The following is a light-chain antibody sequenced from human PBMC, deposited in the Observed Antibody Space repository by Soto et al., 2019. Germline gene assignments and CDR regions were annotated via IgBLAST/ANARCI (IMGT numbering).Light chain of an antibody. J-gene: IGLJ3*02. CDR1: SSDVGGYNY. CDR2: DVS. CDR3: QSYDSSNHRV. V-gene: IGLV2-14*01. Sequence: QSALTQPASVSGSPGQSITISCTGTSSDVGGYNYVSWYQQHPGKAPKLMIYDVSNRPSGVSNRFSGSKSGNTASLTISGLQAEDEADYYCQSYDSSNHRVFGGGTKVTVL.